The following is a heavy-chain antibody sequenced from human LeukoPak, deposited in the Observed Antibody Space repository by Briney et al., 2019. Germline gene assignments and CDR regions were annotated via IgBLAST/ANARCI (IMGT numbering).Heavy chain of an antibody. CDR3: AKERGPSKY. V-gene: IGHV3-23*01. D-gene: IGHD5-12*01. CDR2: ISGSGGST. J-gene: IGHJ4*02. CDR1: EFTFSAYW. Sequence: GGSLRLSCAASEFTFSAYWMHWVRQAPGKGLEWVSAISGSGGSTYYADSVKGRFTISRDNSKNTLYLQMNSLRAEDTAVYYCAKERGPSKYWGQGTLVTVSS.